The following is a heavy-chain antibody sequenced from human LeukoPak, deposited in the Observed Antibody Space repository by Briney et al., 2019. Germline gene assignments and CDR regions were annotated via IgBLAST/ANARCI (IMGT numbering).Heavy chain of an antibody. J-gene: IGHJ4*02. V-gene: IGHV3-30*04. CDR2: IGYDGSNK. CDR1: GFTFSNYA. D-gene: IGHD3-16*01. CDR3: ASGRSKVMITAFDH. Sequence: GGSLRLSCAASGFTFSNYAMHWVRQAPGKGLEWVAVIGYDGSNKDYADSVKGRFTIARDNSENTLYLQMNSLRAEDTAVYYCASGRSKVMITAFDHWGQGTVVTVSS.